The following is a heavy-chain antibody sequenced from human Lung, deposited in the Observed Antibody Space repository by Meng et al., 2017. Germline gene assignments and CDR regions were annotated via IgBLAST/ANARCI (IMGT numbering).Heavy chain of an antibody. J-gene: IGHJ4*02. CDR1: GGSFSDYY. D-gene: IGHD4-11*01. Sequence: VELQQGGAGLLKPSETLSLPCVVSGGSFSDYYWSWIRQPPGKGLEWIGEINHSGSTNYNPSLESRATISVDTSQNNLSLKLSSVTAADSAVYYCARGPTTMAHDFDYWGQGTLVTVSS. CDR3: ARGPTTMAHDFDY. V-gene: IGHV4-34*01. CDR2: INHSGST.